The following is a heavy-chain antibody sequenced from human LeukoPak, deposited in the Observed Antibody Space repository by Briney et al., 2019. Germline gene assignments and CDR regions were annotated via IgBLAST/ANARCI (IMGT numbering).Heavy chain of an antibody. V-gene: IGHV4-39*01. CDR1: GGSISSSSYY. CDR3: ARHCGDYDFWSGYPNWFDP. Sequence: SETLSLTCTVSGGSISSSSYYWGWIRQPPGKGLEWIGSIYYSGSTYYNPSLKSRVTISVDTSKNQFSLKLSSVTAADTAVYYCARHCGDYDFWSGYPNWFDPWGQGTLVTVSS. J-gene: IGHJ5*02. D-gene: IGHD3-3*01. CDR2: IYYSGST.